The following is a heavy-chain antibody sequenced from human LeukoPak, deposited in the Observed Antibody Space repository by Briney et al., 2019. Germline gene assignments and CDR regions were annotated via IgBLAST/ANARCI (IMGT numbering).Heavy chain of an antibody. D-gene: IGHD2-2*01. J-gene: IGHJ3*02. CDR3: ASRYCTSSNCYAFDN. CDR1: GFTFSSYS. Sequence: GGSLRLSCAASGFTFSSYSMNWVRQAPGKGLEWVSSISSDSNYIFYADSVQGRFTISRDNAENSLFLQMNSLRAEDTAVYYCASRYCTSSNCYAFDNSGQGTMVTVSS. V-gene: IGHV3-21*01. CDR2: ISSDSNYI.